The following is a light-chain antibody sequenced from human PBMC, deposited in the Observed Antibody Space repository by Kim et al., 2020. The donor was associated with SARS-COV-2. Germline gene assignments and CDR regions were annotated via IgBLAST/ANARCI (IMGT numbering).Light chain of an antibody. CDR2: GAS. CDR3: HHYASSPVT. J-gene: IGKJ5*01. Sequence: SPGGTATPSCRASETGGNKFLAWYQQRPGQAPRLIMHGASNRATGIPDRFTGSASGTDFTLTIHRLEPEDFAMYYCHHYASSPVTFGQGTRLEIK. CDR1: ETGGNKF. V-gene: IGKV3-20*01.